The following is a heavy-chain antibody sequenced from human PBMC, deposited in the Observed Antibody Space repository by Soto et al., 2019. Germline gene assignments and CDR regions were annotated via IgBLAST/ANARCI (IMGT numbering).Heavy chain of an antibody. CDR3: ARDGTGIAAAGWIDY. CDR2: IYTSGST. CDR1: GGSISSYY. J-gene: IGHJ4*02. Sequence: SLTCTVSGGSISSYYWSWIRQPAGKGLEWIGRIYTSGSTNYNPSLKSRVTMSVDTSKNQFSLKLSSVTAADTAVYYCARDGTGIAAAGWIDYWGQGTLVTVSS. V-gene: IGHV4-4*07. D-gene: IGHD6-13*01.